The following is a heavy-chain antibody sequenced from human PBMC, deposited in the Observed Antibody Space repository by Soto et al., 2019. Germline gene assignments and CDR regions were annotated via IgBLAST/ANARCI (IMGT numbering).Heavy chain of an antibody. CDR2: IYSGGST. Sequence: EVQLVESGGGLIQPGGSLRLSCAASGFTVSSNYMSWVRQAPGKGLEWVSVIYSGGSTYYADSVKGRFTISRDNSKNTLYLQMNSLRAEDTAVYYCARVRRYCSGGSCYSDWFDPWGQGTLVTVSS. D-gene: IGHD2-15*01. J-gene: IGHJ5*02. CDR1: GFTVSSNY. CDR3: ARVRRYCSGGSCYSDWFDP. V-gene: IGHV3-53*01.